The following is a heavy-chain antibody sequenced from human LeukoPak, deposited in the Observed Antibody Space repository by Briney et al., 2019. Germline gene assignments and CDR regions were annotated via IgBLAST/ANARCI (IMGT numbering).Heavy chain of an antibody. D-gene: IGHD5-12*01. CDR2: INHSGST. CDR3: ARGVGYSGYDAFDI. CDR1: GGSFSGYY. J-gene: IGHJ3*02. V-gene: IGHV4-34*01. Sequence: PSETLSLTCAVYGGSFSGYYWNWIRQPPGKGLEWIGEINHSGSTNYNPSLKSRVTISVDTSKNQFSLKLSSVTAADTAVYYCARGVGYSGYDAFDIWGQGTMVTVSS.